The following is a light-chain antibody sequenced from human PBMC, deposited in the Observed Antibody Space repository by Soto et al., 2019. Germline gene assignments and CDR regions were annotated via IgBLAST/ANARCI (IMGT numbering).Light chain of an antibody. V-gene: IGLV2-14*03. CDR3: ASYTTRTALV. CDR1: SSDLLSAY. J-gene: IGLJ2*01. CDR2: DVS. Sequence: QSALTQPASVSGSPGQSITISCTGSSSDLLSAYVSWYQLLPGKPPKLLIYDVSLRPSGVSDRFSGLLSDNTASLAISGLHPEDEGDYYCASYTTRTALVFGGGTKVTVL.